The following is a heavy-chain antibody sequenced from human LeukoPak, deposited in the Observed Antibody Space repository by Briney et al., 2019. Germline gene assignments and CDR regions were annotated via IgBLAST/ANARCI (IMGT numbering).Heavy chain of an antibody. Sequence: SETLSLTCTVSGGSISSYYWSWIQQPPGKGLEWIGYIYYSGSTNYNPSLKSRVTISVDTSKNQFSLKLSSVTAADTAVYYCARNSRYNWNDGVSMDVWGKGTTVTISS. J-gene: IGHJ6*03. V-gene: IGHV4-59*01. CDR2: IYYSGST. CDR1: GGSISSYY. CDR3: ARNSRYNWNDGVSMDV. D-gene: IGHD1-1*01.